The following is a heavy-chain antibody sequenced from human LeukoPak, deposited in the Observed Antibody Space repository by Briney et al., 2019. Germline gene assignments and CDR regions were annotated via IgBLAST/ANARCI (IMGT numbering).Heavy chain of an antibody. V-gene: IGHV3-21*01. D-gene: IGHD3-10*01. Sequence: KAGGSLRLSCAASGFTFSISWMNWVRQAPGKGLEWVSSISSSSSYIYYADSVKGRFTISRDNAKNSLYLQMNSLRAEDTAVYYCARDGSGSGNVDYWGQGTLVTVSS. CDR1: GFTFSISW. CDR3: ARDGSGSGNVDY. CDR2: ISSSSSYI. J-gene: IGHJ4*02.